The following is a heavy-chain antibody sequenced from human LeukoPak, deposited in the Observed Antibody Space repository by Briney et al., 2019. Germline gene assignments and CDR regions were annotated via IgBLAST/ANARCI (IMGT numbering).Heavy chain of an antibody. CDR2: IYYSGST. CDR1: GGSISSYY. CDR3: ARVASVYYGSGSYYPIHQAGNWFDP. V-gene: IGHV4-59*08. D-gene: IGHD3-10*01. J-gene: IGHJ5*02. Sequence: PSETLSLTCTVSGGSISSYYWSWIRQPPGKGLEWIGYIYYSGSTNYNPSLKSRVTISVDTSKNQFSLKLSSVTAADTAVYYCARVASVYYGSGSYYPIHQAGNWFDPWGQGTLVTVSS.